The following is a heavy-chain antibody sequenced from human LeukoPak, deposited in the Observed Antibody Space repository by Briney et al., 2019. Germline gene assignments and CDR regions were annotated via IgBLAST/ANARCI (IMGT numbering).Heavy chain of an antibody. Sequence: GGSLRLSCAASGFTFDDYAMHWVRHAPGKGLEWVSGISWNSGSIGYADSVKGRFTISRDNAKNSLYLQMNSLRAEDTALYYCTKDMWTTVTTIDYWGQGTLVAVSS. CDR1: GFTFDDYA. J-gene: IGHJ4*02. D-gene: IGHD4-17*01. CDR3: TKDMWTTVTTIDY. CDR2: ISWNSGSI. V-gene: IGHV3-9*01.